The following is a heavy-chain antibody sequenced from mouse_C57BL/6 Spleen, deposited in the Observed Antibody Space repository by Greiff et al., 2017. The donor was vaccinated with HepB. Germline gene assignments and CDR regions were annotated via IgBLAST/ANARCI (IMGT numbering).Heavy chain of an antibody. D-gene: IGHD1-1*01. CDR1: GYAFSSSW. V-gene: IGHV1-82*01. Sequence: VKLQESGPELVKPGASVKISCKASGYAFSSSWMNWVKQRPGKGLEWIGRIYPGDGDTNYNGKFKGKATLTADKYSSTAYMQLSSLTSEDAAVYFWERWVVTTVVARSYWYVDVWGTGTTVTVSS. CDR3: ERWVVTTVVARSYWYVDV. CDR2: IYPGDGDT. J-gene: IGHJ1*03.